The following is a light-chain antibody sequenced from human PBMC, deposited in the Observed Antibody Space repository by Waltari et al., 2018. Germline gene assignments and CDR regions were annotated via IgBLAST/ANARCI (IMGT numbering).Light chain of an antibody. V-gene: IGLV1-44*01. J-gene: IGLJ3*02. CDR1: QSNVGDNV. CDR3: ATWDDSPTGRWV. CDR2: RND. Sequence: QSMLTQPPSASGTPGQRVTISCSGSQSNVGDNVVNWYHQVPGPAPKLVIYRNDQRPSGVPDRFTASKSGTSASLAISGLQSEDEGDYYCATWDDSPTGRWVFGGGTRVTVL.